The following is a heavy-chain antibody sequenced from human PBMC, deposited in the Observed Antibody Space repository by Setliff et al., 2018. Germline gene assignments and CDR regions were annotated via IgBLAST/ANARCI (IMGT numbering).Heavy chain of an antibody. CDR1: GYSISSGYY. CDR2: IYHSGST. D-gene: IGHD3-9*01. Sequence: KPSETLSLTCTVSGYSISSGYYWCWIRQPPGKGLEWIGSIYHSGSTYYNPSLKSRVTISVDTSKNQFSRKLSSVTAADTAVYYCARDDTDDILTGYDLYYYYGMDVWGQGTTVTVSS. CDR3: ARDDTDDILTGYDLYYYYGMDV. J-gene: IGHJ6*02. V-gene: IGHV4-38-2*02.